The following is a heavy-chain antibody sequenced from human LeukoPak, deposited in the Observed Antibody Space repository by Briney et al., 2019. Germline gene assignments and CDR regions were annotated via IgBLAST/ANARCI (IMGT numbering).Heavy chain of an antibody. CDR2: INPSGGTT. Sequence: ASVKVSCKASGYTFTSNYMHWVRQAPGQGLEWMGIINPSGGTTIYAQKFQGRVTMTRDTSTSTVYMELSSLRPEDTAVYYCARQRGGQYEDGFDIWGQGTMVTVSS. J-gene: IGHJ3*02. CDR1: GYTFTSNY. CDR3: ARQRGGQYEDGFDI. D-gene: IGHD2-8*01. V-gene: IGHV1-46*01.